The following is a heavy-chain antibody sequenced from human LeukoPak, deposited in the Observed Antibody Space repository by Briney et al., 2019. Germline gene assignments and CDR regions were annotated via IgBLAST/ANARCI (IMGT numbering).Heavy chain of an antibody. D-gene: IGHD3-10*01. CDR1: GYTFTGYY. CDR2: INPNSGGT. V-gene: IGHV1-2*02. Sequence: ASVTVSCKASGYTFTGYYMHWVRQAPGQGLEWMGWINPNSGGTNYAQKFQGRVTMTRDTSISTAYMELSRLRSDDTAVYYCAREVTMVRGVMYWFDPWGQGTLVTVSS. J-gene: IGHJ5*02. CDR3: AREVTMVRGVMYWFDP.